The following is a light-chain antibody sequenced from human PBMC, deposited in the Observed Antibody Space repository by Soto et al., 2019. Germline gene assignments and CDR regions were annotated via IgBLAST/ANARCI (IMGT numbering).Light chain of an antibody. CDR2: TNN. CDR1: SSNIGSNS. Sequence: QSVLTQPPSASWTPGQRVTISCSGSSSNIGSNSVYWYQQLPKMAPKLLIYTNNQRPSGVPDRFSGSKSGISASLAISGLRSEDEADYYCATWDDILSGVVFGGGTKVTVL. V-gene: IGLV1-47*01. CDR3: ATWDDILSGVV. J-gene: IGLJ3*02.